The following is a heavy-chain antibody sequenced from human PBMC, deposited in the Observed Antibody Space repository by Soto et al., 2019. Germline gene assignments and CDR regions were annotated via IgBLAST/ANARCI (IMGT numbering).Heavy chain of an antibody. CDR2: IIPISDAT. Sequence: QVQLVQSGAEVKKPGSSVKVSCKASGGTFTSFALNWVRRAPGQGLEWMGGIIPISDATDYAQKFQGRVTIAADTSTSTAYMELSSLRSDDTTVYYCATPYYDSGTYFYYWGQGTLVTVSS. V-gene: IGHV1-69*06. J-gene: IGHJ4*02. D-gene: IGHD3-22*01. CDR1: GGTFTSFA. CDR3: ATPYYDSGTYFYY.